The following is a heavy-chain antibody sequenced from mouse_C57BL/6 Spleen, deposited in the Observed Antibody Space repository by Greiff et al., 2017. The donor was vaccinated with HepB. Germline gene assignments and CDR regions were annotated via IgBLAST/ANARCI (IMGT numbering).Heavy chain of an antibody. Sequence: QVQLQQPGTELVKPGASVKLSCKASGYTFTSYWMHWVKQSPGQGLEWIGNINPSNGGTNYNEKFKSKATLTVDKSSSTAYMQLSSLTSEDSAVYYCASPITTVVAPYAMDYWGQGTSVTVSS. CDR2: INPSNGGT. D-gene: IGHD1-1*01. V-gene: IGHV1-53*01. J-gene: IGHJ4*01. CDR1: GYTFTSYW. CDR3: ASPITTVVAPYAMDY.